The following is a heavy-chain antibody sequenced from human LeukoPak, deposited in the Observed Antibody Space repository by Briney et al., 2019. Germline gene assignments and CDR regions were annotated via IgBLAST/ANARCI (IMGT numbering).Heavy chain of an antibody. V-gene: IGHV3-53*01. D-gene: IGHD2-15*01. J-gene: IGHJ4*02. CDR2: LYSAGAT. Sequence: GGSLRLSCAASGFTVSNNYMSWVRQAPGRGLEWASILYSAGATYYTDSVRGRFTISRDSSKNTVCLQMNSLRAEDTAVYYCASGGTGARKFYSDPFHYWGQGTLVTVSS. CDR1: GFTVSNNY. CDR3: ASGGTGARKFYSDPFHY.